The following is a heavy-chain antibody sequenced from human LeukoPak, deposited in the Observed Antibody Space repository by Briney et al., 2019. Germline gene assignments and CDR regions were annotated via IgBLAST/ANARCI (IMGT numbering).Heavy chain of an antibody. Sequence: ASVKVSCKASGYTFTSYGINWMRQAPGQGLEWMGWINSYNGNTNYAHKLQGRVTMNTDTSSQEHYVELKNLRADDTHVYYCARDDEAYSSGYEVWWFDPWGQGTLVTVSS. CDR1: GYTFTSYG. CDR3: ARDDEAYSSGYEVWWFDP. CDR2: INSYNGNT. V-gene: IGHV1-18*01. J-gene: IGHJ5*02. D-gene: IGHD6-19*01.